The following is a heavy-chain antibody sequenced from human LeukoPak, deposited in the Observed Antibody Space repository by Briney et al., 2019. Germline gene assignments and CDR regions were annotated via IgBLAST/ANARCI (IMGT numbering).Heavy chain of an antibody. J-gene: IGHJ4*02. CDR3: ATPPRGYSYGYNY. CDR1: GYTFTGYY. D-gene: IGHD5-18*01. CDR2: INPNSGGT. Sequence: ASVKVSCKASGYTFTGYYIHWVRQAPGQGLEWMGWINPNSGGTNYAQKFQGRVTMTRDTSISTAYMELSRLRSDDTAVYYCATPPRGYSYGYNYWGQGTLVTVSS. V-gene: IGHV1-2*02.